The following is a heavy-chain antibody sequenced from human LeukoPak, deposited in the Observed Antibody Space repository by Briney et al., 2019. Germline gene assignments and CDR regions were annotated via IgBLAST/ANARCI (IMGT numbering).Heavy chain of an antibody. J-gene: IGHJ6*03. D-gene: IGHD3-3*01. V-gene: IGHV3-21*01. CDR1: GFTFSSYS. Sequence: GGSLRLSCAASGFTFSSYSMNWVRQAPGKGLEWVSSISSSSSYIYYADSVKGRFTISRDNAKNSLYLQMNSLRAEDTAVYYCARGAFITIFGVVIIPEGGANYYYYYMDVWGKGTTVTVSS. CDR2: ISSSSSYI. CDR3: ARGAFITIFGVVIIPEGGANYYYYYMDV.